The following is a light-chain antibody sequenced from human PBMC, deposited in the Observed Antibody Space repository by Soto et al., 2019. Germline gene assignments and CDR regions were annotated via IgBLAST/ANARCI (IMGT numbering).Light chain of an antibody. V-gene: IGKV1-5*03. CDR2: MAT. CDR3: QQYHRYPWT. J-gene: IGKJ1*01. Sequence: DIQMTQSPSTLSASVGDRVTITCRASQSISSWLAWYQQKPGKAPKLLMYMATSLESDVPSRVSGSGSGPEFTLNISSLQPDDFATYYCQQYHRYPWTCGQGTKVESK. CDR1: QSISSW.